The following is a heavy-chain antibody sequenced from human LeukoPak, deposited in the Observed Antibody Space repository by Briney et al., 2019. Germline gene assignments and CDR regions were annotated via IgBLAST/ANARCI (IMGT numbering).Heavy chain of an antibody. CDR2: IKQDGSEK. J-gene: IGHJ4*02. D-gene: IGHD4-23*01. Sequence: GGSLRLSCAASGFTFSSYWMSWVRQAPGKGLEWVANIKQDGSEKYYVDSVKGRFTISRDNAKNSLYLQMNSLRAEDTAVYYCARDLGRWVKVNYFDYWGQGTLVTVSS. V-gene: IGHV3-7*01. CDR3: ARDLGRWVKVNYFDY. CDR1: GFTFSSYW.